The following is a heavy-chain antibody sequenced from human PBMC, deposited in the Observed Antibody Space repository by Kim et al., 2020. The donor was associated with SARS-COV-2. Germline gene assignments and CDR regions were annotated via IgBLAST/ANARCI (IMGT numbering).Heavy chain of an antibody. CDR2: INPNSGGP. V-gene: IGHV1-2*02. Sequence: ASVKVSCKASGYTFTGYYMHWVRQAPGQGLEWMGWINPNSGGPNYAQKFQGRVTMTRDTSISTAYMELSRLRSDDTAVYYCARDPFFIVVAPAAYRSYGMDVWGQGTTVTVSS. CDR3: ARDPFFIVVAPAAYRSYGMDV. CDR1: GYTFTGYY. J-gene: IGHJ6*02. D-gene: IGHD2-2*01.